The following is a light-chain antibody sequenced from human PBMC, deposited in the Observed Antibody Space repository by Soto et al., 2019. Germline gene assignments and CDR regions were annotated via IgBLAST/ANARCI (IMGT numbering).Light chain of an antibody. CDR2: GTS. Sequence: EIVLMQSPGTLSLSPGERATLSCRASQSVSSSCLAWYQQKPGQAPRLLIYGTSSRATAIPDRFSGSGSGTDFTLTISRLEPEDFAVYYCQQYGSSSWTFGQGTKVDIK. J-gene: IGKJ1*01. CDR1: QSVSSSC. V-gene: IGKV3-20*01. CDR3: QQYGSSSWT.